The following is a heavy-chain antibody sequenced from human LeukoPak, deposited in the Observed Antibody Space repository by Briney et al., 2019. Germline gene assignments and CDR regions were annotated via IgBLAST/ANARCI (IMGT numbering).Heavy chain of an antibody. D-gene: IGHD3-10*01. J-gene: IGHJ4*02. V-gene: IGHV3-66*02. CDR3: AGGYYFDY. CDR2: IYSGGST. CDR1: GFTFSSYA. Sequence: GGSLRLSCAASGFTFSSYAMSWVRQTPGKGLEWVSVIYSGGSTYYADSVKGRFTISGDNSKNTLYLQMNSLRAEDAAVYYCAGGYYFDYWGQGTLVTVSS.